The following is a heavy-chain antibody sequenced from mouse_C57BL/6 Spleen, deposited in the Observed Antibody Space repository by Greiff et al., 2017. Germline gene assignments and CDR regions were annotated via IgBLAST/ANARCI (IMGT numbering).Heavy chain of an antibody. J-gene: IGHJ4*01. CDR3: ANYYGSSYEGDAMDY. Sequence: EVQLQESGPGLVKPSQSLSLTCSVTGYSITSGYYWNWIRQFPGNKLEWMGYISYDGSNNYNPSLKNRSSITRDTSKNQFFLKLNSVTTEDTATYYCANYYGSSYEGDAMDYWGQGTSVTVSS. CDR2: ISYDGSN. V-gene: IGHV3-6*01. D-gene: IGHD1-1*01. CDR1: GYSITSGYY.